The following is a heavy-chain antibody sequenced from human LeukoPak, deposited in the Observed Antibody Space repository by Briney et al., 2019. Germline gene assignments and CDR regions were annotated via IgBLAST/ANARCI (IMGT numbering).Heavy chain of an antibody. Sequence: PSETLSLTCDVSGVSVSTSHWNWIRQRPGKGLEWIGCLSYTGKTDYNPSLKSRVSISLGSSNNHFSLKLTSVTAADTAVYYCSEGYLEPFDHWGQGILVTVSS. CDR1: GVSVSTSH. D-gene: IGHD5-12*01. CDR2: LSYTGKT. V-gene: IGHV4-59*02. J-gene: IGHJ4*02. CDR3: SEGYLEPFDH.